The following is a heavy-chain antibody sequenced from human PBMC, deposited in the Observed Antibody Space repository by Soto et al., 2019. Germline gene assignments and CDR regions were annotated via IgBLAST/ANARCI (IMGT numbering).Heavy chain of an antibody. CDR3: ARNSSGRRNWFDP. D-gene: IGHD6-19*01. CDR2: ISGSGGST. CDR1: GFTFSSYA. V-gene: IGHV3-23*01. J-gene: IGHJ5*02. Sequence: EVQLLESGGGLVQPGGSLRLSCAASGFTFSSYAMSWVRQAPGKGLEWVSAISGSGGSTYYADSVKGRFTISRDNSKNTLYLQMNSLRDEDTAVYYCARNSSGRRNWFDPWGQGTLVTVSS.